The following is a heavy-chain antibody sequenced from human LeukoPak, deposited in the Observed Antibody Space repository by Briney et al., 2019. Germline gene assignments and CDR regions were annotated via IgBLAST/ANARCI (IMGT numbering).Heavy chain of an antibody. CDR1: GFTFSHYG. V-gene: IGHV3-33*06. J-gene: IGHJ4*02. CDR2: IWNDGTNR. D-gene: IGHD4-11*01. Sequence: PGRSLRLSCAAPGFTFSHYGMHWVRQAPGKGLEWVAVIWNDGTNRYYGDSVKGRFTISRDDSKNTVYLQMNGLRAGDTAVYYCAKDAQRGFDYSNSLEYWGQGTLVTVSS. CDR3: AKDAQRGFDYSNSLEY.